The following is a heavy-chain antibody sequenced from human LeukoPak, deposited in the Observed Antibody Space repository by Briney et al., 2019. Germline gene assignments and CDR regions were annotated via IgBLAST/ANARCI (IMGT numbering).Heavy chain of an antibody. D-gene: IGHD6-13*01. CDR3: ARDRPGGSSLDY. J-gene: IGHJ4*02. CDR1: GGSISGDY. CDR2: IHSGGRT. Sequence: SETLSLTCTVSGGSISGDYWSWIRQSPGKGLEWIAYIHSGGRTSYNPSLKSRVTISVETSKNEFSLKVTSVNAADTAVYYCARDRPGGSSLDYWGQGILVTVSS. V-gene: IGHV4-59*01.